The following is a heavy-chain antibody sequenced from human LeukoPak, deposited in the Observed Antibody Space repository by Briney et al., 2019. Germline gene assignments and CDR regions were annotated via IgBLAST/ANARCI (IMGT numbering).Heavy chain of an antibody. CDR2: INSDGSST. Sequence: GGSLRLSCAASGLTFSSYWMHWVRQAPGKGLVWVSRINSDGSSTSYADSVKGRFTISRDNAKNTLYLQMNSLRAEDTAVYYCARRLAYCGGDCYSFAFDIWGQGTMVTVSS. J-gene: IGHJ3*02. D-gene: IGHD2-21*02. V-gene: IGHV3-74*01. CDR3: ARRLAYCGGDCYSFAFDI. CDR1: GLTFSSYW.